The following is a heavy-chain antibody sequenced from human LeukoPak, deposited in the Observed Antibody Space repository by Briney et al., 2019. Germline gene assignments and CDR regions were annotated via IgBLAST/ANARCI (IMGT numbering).Heavy chain of an antibody. J-gene: IGHJ2*01. CDR2: ISSGSSYI. CDR3: ARGGSNWYFDL. V-gene: IGHV3-21*01. Sequence: GGSLRLSCAASGFTFSSYSMNWVRQAPGKGLEWVSSISSGSSYIYYADSVKGRFTISRDNAKNSLYLQMNSLRAEDTAVYYCARGGSNWYFDLWGRGTLVTVSS. CDR1: GFTFSSYS.